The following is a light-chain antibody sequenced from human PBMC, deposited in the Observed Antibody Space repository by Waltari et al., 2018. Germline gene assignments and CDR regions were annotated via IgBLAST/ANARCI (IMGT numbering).Light chain of an antibody. Sequence: DIVMTQSPDSLAVSLGERATIYCKSSQSCLYTSNNKNYLAWYQQKPGQPPNLLIYWASTRESGVPDRFSGSGSGTDFTLSISSLQFEDVAVYYCQQYYGSPPYTFGQGTKLEIK. CDR3: QQYYGSPPYT. V-gene: IGKV4-1*01. CDR2: WAS. CDR1: QSCLYTSNNKNY. J-gene: IGKJ2*01.